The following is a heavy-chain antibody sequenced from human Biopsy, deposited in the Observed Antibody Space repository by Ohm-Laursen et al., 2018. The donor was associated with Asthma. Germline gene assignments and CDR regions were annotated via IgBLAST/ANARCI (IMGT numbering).Heavy chain of an antibody. J-gene: IGHJ6*02. V-gene: IGHV3-30*18. Sequence: SLRLSCAASGLRFNLYGIHWVRQAPGKGPEWVALTSYDGRETRYADSVKGRFTISRDNSKNTLYLQMSSLRVEDTAVYYCAKDPRIYGDNVAGMDVWGQGTAVNVSS. D-gene: IGHD4-17*01. CDR1: GLRFNLYG. CDR3: AKDPRIYGDNVAGMDV. CDR2: TSYDGRET.